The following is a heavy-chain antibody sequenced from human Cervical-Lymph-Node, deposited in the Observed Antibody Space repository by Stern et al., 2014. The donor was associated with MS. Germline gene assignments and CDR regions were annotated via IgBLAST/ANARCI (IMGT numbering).Heavy chain of an antibody. J-gene: IGHJ4*02. V-gene: IGHV3-33*01. CDR1: GFSFSRYA. CDR3: ASAYSSSHYYFDY. CDR2: IWYDGSNP. D-gene: IGHD6-13*01. Sequence: DQLVESGGGVVPPGRSLRLSCAASGFSFSRYAMHWVRQAPGKGLEWVALIWYDGSNPYYADSVPGRFTISRDNFKNTLYLQMNSLRAEDTAVYYCASAYSSSHYYFDYWGQGTLVTVSS.